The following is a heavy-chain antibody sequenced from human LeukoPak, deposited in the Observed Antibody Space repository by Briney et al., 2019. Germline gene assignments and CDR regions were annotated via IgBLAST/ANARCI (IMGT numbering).Heavy chain of an antibody. CDR1: GYSISSGYY. J-gene: IGHJ5*02. D-gene: IGHD3-9*01. Sequence: SETLSLTCTVSGYSISSGYYWGWIRQPPGKGLEWIGSIYHSGSTYYNPSLKSRVTRSVDTSKNQFSLKLSSVTPADTAVYYCARGRYFDHNNWFDPWGQGTLVTVSS. V-gene: IGHV4-38-2*02. CDR2: IYHSGST. CDR3: ARGRYFDHNNWFDP.